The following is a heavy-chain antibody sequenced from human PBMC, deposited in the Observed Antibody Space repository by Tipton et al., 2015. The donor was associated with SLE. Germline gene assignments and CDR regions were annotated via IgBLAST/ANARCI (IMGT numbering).Heavy chain of an antibody. J-gene: IGHJ3*02. Sequence: QVQLVQSGAEVKKPGASVKVSCKASGGTFSSYAFSWVRQAPGQGLEWMGGIIAIFGTADYAQKFQGRVTITTDESTSTAYMELSSLRYEDTAVYYCARGPYYDFWSGLTNVRHAFDIWGQGTMVTVSS. CDR2: IIAIFGTA. CDR3: ARGPYYDFWSGLTNVRHAFDI. D-gene: IGHD3-3*01. CDR1: GGTFSSYA. V-gene: IGHV1-69*01.